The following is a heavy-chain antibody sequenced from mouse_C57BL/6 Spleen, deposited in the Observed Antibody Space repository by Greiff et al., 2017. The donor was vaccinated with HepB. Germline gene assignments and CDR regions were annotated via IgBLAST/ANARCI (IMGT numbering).Heavy chain of an antibody. J-gene: IGHJ2*01. CDR3: ARASTVVARGDY. Sequence: QVQLQQPGAELVKPGASVKLSCKASGYTFTSYWMQWVKQRPGQGLEWIGEIDPSDSYTNYNQKFKGKATLTVDTSSRTAYMQLSSLTSEDSAVYYCARASTVVARGDYWGQGTTLTVSS. V-gene: IGHV1-50*01. CDR2: IDPSDSYT. D-gene: IGHD1-1*01. CDR1: GYTFTSYW.